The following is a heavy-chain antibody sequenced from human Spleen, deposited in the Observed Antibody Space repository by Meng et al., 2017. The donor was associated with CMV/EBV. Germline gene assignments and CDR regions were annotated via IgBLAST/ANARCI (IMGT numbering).Heavy chain of an antibody. V-gene: IGHV4-61*01. Sequence: SETLSLTCTVSGGSVSSGSYYWSWIRQPPGKGLDWIGYIYYSGSTNYNPSLKSRVTISVDTSKNQFSLKLSSVTAADTAVYYCAREDYGDHAQDYWGQGTLVTVSS. J-gene: IGHJ4*02. CDR1: GGSVSSGSYY. D-gene: IGHD4-17*01. CDR3: AREDYGDHAQDY. CDR2: IYYSGST.